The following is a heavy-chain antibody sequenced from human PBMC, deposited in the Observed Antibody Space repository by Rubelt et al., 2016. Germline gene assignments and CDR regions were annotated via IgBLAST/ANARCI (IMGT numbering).Heavy chain of an antibody. CDR2: IRSKANSYAT. Sequence: GLEWVGRIRSKANSYATAYAASVKGRFTISRDDSKNTAYLQMNSLKTEDTAVYYCAKRTEDSSGWTDAFDIWGQGTMVTVSS. D-gene: IGHD6-19*01. V-gene: IGHV3-73*01. CDR3: AKRTEDSSGWTDAFDI. J-gene: IGHJ3*02.